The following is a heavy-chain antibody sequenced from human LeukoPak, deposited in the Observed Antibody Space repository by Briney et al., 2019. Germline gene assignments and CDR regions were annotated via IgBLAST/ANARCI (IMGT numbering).Heavy chain of an antibody. J-gene: IGHJ4*02. V-gene: IGHV3-23*01. CDR3: AKYGPQDSGSSHFDY. CDR2: IRDSGSST. CDR1: GFTFSSYA. D-gene: IGHD1-26*01. Sequence: PGGSLRLTCAAYGFTFSSYAMSWVRQAPGKGLEWLSAIRDSGSSTHYADSVKGRFTTSRDNSKNTLFLQMNSLRAEDTAIYYCAKYGPQDSGSSHFDYWGQGALVTVSS.